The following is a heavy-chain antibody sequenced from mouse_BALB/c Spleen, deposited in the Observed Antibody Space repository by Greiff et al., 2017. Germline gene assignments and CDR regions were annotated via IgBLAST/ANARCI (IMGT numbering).Heavy chain of an antibody. V-gene: IGHV5-17*02. CDR2: ISSGSSTI. CDR3: ARLEVAY. CDR1: GFTFSSFG. J-gene: IGHJ3*01. Sequence: DVMLVESGGGLVQPGGSRKLSCAASGFTFSSFGMHWVRQAPEKGLEWVAYISSGSSTIYYADTVKGRFTISRDNPKNTLFLQMTSLRSEDTAMYYCARLEVAYWGQGTLVTVSA.